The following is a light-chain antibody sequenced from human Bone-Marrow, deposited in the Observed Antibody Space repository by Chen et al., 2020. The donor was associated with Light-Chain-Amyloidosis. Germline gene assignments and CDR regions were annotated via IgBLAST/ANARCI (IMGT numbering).Light chain of an antibody. CDR3: SSYTITNTLV. CDR2: EVT. Sequence: QSALTQPASVSGSPGQSITISCTGTSSDVGGDNHVSWYQQHPDKALKLMIYEVTNRPSWVPDRFSGSKSDNTASLTIAELQTEDEADYFCSSYTITNTLVFGSGTRVTVL. CDR1: SSDVGGDNH. J-gene: IGLJ1*01. V-gene: IGLV2-14*01.